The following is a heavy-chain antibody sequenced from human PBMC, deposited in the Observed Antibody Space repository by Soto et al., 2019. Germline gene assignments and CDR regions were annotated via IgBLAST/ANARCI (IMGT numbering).Heavy chain of an antibody. CDR3: ARDSYDILTCYYNQYYYYYGMDV. J-gene: IGHJ6*02. Sequence: ASVKVSCKASGYTFTSYGISWVRQAPGQGLEWMGWISAYNGNTNYAQKLQGRVTMTTDTSTSTAYMELRSLRSDDTAVYYCARDSYDILTCYYNQYYYYYGMDVWAQGTTVTVSS. V-gene: IGHV1-18*01. CDR1: GYTFTSYG. D-gene: IGHD3-9*01. CDR2: ISAYNGNT.